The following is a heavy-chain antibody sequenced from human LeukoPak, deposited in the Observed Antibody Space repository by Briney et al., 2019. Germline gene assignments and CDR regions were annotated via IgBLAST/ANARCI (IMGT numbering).Heavy chain of an antibody. CDR3: AREPKQVIREFDY. V-gene: IGHV1-2*06. J-gene: IGHJ4*02. D-gene: IGHD1-26*01. Sequence: ASVKVSCKASGYTFGGDYMHWVRQAPGQGLEWMGRIRSNSEDIQYAQKFQGRVTMTWDTSTSTAYMELTRLTSDDTAVYYCAREPKQVIREFDYWGQGTLVTVSS. CDR2: IRSNSEDI. CDR1: GYTFGGDY.